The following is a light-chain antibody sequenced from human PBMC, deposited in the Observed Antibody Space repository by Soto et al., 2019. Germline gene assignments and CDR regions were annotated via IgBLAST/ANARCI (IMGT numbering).Light chain of an antibody. CDR3: CSYAGSSTYVV. V-gene: IGLV2-23*01. Sequence: QSALTQPASVSGSPGQSITISCTGTSSDVGGYNLVSWYQQHPGKAPKLMIYEGSKRPSGVSNRFSGSKSCNTASLTISGLQAEDEAAYYCCSYAGSSTYVVFGGGTKLTV. CDR2: EGS. J-gene: IGLJ2*01. CDR1: SSDVGGYNL.